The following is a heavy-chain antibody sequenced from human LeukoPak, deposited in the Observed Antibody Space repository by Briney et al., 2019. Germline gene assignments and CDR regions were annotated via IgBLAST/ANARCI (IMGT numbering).Heavy chain of an antibody. Sequence: PGGSLRLSCAASGFTFSSCWMHWVRQAPGKGLVWVSRINGDGSTTNYADSVRGRFTISRDNAKNTLYLQMNSLRADDSAVYYCASLVGGYYPPVEAFDIWGQGTMVTVSS. D-gene: IGHD3-3*01. CDR2: INGDGSTT. CDR1: GFTFSSCW. V-gene: IGHV3-74*01. CDR3: ASLVGGYYPPVEAFDI. J-gene: IGHJ3*02.